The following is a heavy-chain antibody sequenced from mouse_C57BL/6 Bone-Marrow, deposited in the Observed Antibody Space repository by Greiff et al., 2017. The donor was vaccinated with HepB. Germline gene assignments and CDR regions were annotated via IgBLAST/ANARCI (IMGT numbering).Heavy chain of an antibody. Sequence: EVQLQQSGAELVRPGASVKLSCTASGFNINDYYMHWVKQRPEQGLEWIGRIDPEDGDTEYAPKFQGKATMTADTSSNTAYLQLSSLTSEDTAVYYDTTDYYSNPWYCDVWGRGTTVTVSA. CDR2: IDPEDGDT. CDR3: TTDYYSNPWYCDV. V-gene: IGHV14-1*01. D-gene: IGHD2-5*01. J-gene: IGHJ1*03. CDR1: GFNINDYY.